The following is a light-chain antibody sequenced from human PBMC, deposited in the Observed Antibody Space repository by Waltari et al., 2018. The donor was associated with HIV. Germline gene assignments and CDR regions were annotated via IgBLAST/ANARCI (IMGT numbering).Light chain of an antibody. CDR1: ALPKTY. CDR2: EDT. Sequence: SYELTQPPSVSVFPGQTARITCSGDALPKTYVYWYQQKSGEAPLLVIYEDTKRTSGIHARGSGSTSGTVATLTISAAHVDDEADYYCSSADTSGIVFGGGTKLTVL. V-gene: IGLV3-10*01. CDR3: SSADTSGIV. J-gene: IGLJ2*01.